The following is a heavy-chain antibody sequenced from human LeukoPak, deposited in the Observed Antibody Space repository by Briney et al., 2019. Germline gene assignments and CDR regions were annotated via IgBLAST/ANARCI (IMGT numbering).Heavy chain of an antibody. CDR2: IYTGGST. Sequence: GGSLRLSCAASGFTVSRDYMSWVRQAPGRGLEWVSVIYTGGSTYYADSVTGRFTISRDNSKNTLYLQMNSLRAEDTAVYYCAKDPAHPRTMVRGVITKPLYFDYWGQGTLVTVSS. CDR3: AKDPAHPRTMVRGVITKPLYFDY. V-gene: IGHV3-53*01. J-gene: IGHJ4*02. CDR1: GFTVSRDY. D-gene: IGHD3-10*01.